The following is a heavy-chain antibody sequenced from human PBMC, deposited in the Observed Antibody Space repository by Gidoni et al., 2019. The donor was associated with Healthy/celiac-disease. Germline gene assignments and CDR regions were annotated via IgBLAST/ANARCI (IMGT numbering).Heavy chain of an antibody. D-gene: IGHD1-26*01. V-gene: IGHV4-39*07. CDR1: VGSIRSSSYY. CDR2: IYSSGST. Sequence: QLQLQESGPGLVKPSETLSLTCTVSVGSIRSSSYYWGWIRQPPGKGLEWIGSIYSSGSTYYNPSLKCRVTISVDTSKNQFSLKLSSVTAADTAVYYCARDFLPQYSGSYSFGYWGQGTLVTVSS. CDR3: ARDFLPQYSGSYSFGY. J-gene: IGHJ4*02.